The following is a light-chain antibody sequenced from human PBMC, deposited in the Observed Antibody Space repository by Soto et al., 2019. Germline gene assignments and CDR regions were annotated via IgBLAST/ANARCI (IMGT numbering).Light chain of an antibody. Sequence: EIVMTQSPATLSVSPGERATLSCRASQSIGSDLAWYQQKPGQAPRLLIYGASTRATGIPARFGGSGSGTGFTLTISSLQSEDFAVYYCRQYNNWPPWTFGQGTKVDI. CDR2: GAS. J-gene: IGKJ1*01. CDR3: RQYNNWPPWT. V-gene: IGKV3-15*01. CDR1: QSIGSD.